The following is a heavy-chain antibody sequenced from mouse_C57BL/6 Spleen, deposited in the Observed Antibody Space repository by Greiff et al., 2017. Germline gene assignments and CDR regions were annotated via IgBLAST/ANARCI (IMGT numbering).Heavy chain of an antibody. Sequence: VQLQQSGAELAKPGASVKLSCKASGYTFTSYWMHWVKQRPGQGLEWIGYINPSSGSTKYNQKFKDKATLTADKSASTAYMQLSSLTYEDSAVYYCARDGSSPELFFDVWGTGTTVTVSS. D-gene: IGHD1-1*01. CDR2: INPSSGST. CDR1: GYTFTSYW. V-gene: IGHV1-7*01. J-gene: IGHJ1*03. CDR3: ARDGSSPELFFDV.